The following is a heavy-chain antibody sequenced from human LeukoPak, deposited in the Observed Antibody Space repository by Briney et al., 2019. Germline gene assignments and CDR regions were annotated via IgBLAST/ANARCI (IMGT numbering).Heavy chain of an antibody. D-gene: IGHD1-26*01. Sequence: SETLSLTCTVSGGSISSGSYYWNWIRQPAGKGLEWIGRFYNSGRTNFNPSLKSRVTISVDTSKNQFSLKLSSVTAADTAVYYCARTSGSYFSYWGQGTLVTVSS. CDR2: FYNSGRT. V-gene: IGHV4-61*10. CDR1: GGSISSGSYY. CDR3: ARTSGSYFSY. J-gene: IGHJ4*02.